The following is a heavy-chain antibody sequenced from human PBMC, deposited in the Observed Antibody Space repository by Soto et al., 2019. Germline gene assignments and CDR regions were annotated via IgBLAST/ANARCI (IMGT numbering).Heavy chain of an antibody. V-gene: IGHV4-39*01. D-gene: IGHD3-22*01. CDR2: IYYSGST. CDR1: GGSISSSSYY. J-gene: IGHJ4*02. CDR3: ATHGMDYYDSSGYYYSPYYFAY. Sequence: QLQLQESGPGLVKPSETLSLTCTVSGGSISSSSYYWGWIRQPPGKGLEWIGSIYYSGSTYYNPSLRSRISISVDTYKHQFSLKLTSVTDADPAVYYCATHGMDYYDSSGYYYSPYYFAYWGQGTLVTVSS.